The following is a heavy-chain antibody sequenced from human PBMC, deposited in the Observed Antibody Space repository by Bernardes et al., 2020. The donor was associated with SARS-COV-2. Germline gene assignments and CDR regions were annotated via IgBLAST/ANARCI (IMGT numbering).Heavy chain of an antibody. Sequence: GGSLRLSCAASGFTFNTAWMNWVRQAPGKGLEWVGRIRSKTAGGTTDYAAPVKGRFTISRDDSTNTVYLQMNSLKTEDTAVYYCTTEVIEDADYWGQGTLVTVSS. D-gene: IGHD2-21*01. CDR3: TTEVIEDADY. CDR1: GFTFNTAW. V-gene: IGHV3-15*07. CDR2: IRSKTAGGTT. J-gene: IGHJ4*02.